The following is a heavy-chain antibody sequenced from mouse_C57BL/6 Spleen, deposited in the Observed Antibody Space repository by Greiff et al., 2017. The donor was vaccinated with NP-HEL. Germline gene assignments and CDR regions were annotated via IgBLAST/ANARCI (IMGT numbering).Heavy chain of an antibody. Sequence: QVQLKQPGAELVMPGASVKLSCKASGYTFTSYWMHWVKQRPGQGLEWIGEIDPSDSYTNYNQKFKGKSTLTVDKSSSTAYMQLSSLTSEDSAVYYCARRSNHVLDYWGQGTTLTVSS. CDR3: ARRSNHVLDY. D-gene: IGHD6-1*01. V-gene: IGHV1-69*01. CDR1: GYTFTSYW. J-gene: IGHJ2*01. CDR2: IDPSDSYT.